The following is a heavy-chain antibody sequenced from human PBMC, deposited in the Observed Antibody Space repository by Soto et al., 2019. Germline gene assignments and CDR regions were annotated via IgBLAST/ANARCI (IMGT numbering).Heavy chain of an antibody. Sequence: GGSLRLSCAASGFTFSSYGMHWVRQAPGKGLEWVAVIWYDGSNKYYADSVKGRFTISRDNSKNTLYLQMNSLRAEDTAVYYCARGLRFLEWLPKGKYYYGMDVWGQGTTVTVSS. V-gene: IGHV3-33*01. CDR2: IWYDGSNK. CDR3: ARGLRFLEWLPKGKYYYGMDV. CDR1: GFTFSSYG. J-gene: IGHJ6*02. D-gene: IGHD3-3*01.